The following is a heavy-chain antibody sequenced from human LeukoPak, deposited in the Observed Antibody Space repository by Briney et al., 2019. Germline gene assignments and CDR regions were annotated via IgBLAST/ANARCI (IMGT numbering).Heavy chain of an antibody. CDR2: IYYSGST. Sequence: SETLSLTCTVSGGSISSYYWSWIRQPPGKGLEWIGYIYYSGSTNYNPSLKSRFTISVDTSKNQFSLKLSSVTAADTAVYYCARGTKKFGYFDYWGQGTLVTVSS. CDR1: GGSISSYY. J-gene: IGHJ4*02. CDR3: ARGTKKFGYFDY. D-gene: IGHD3-10*01. V-gene: IGHV4-59*01.